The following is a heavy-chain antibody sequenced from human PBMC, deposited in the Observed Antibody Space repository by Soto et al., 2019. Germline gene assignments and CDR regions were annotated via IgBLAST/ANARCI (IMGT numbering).Heavy chain of an antibody. CDR1: GGSISSYY. CDR2: IYYSGST. V-gene: IGHV4-59*08. J-gene: IGHJ6*03. CDR3: ARLTDDYGGYGYYYYMDV. D-gene: IGHD5-12*01. Sequence: QVQLQESGPGLVKPSETLSLTCTVSGGSISSYYWSWIRQPPGKGLEWIGYIYYSGSTNYNPSLKSRVTISVDTSKNQFSLKLSSVTAADTAVYYCARLTDDYGGYGYYYYMDVWGKGTTVTVSS.